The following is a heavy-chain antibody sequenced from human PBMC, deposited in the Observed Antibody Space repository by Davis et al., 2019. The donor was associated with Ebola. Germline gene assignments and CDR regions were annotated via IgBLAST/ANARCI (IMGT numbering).Heavy chain of an antibody. Sequence: GGSLRLSCVASGFTFSSYGMHWVRQAPGKGLEWVAFIRYDGSNKYYADSVKGRFTISRDNSKNTLYLQMNSLRAEDTAVYYCAKDNGYSSGWYLDYWGQGTLVTVSS. D-gene: IGHD6-19*01. V-gene: IGHV3-30*02. J-gene: IGHJ4*02. CDR2: IRYDGSNK. CDR3: AKDNGYSSGWYLDY. CDR1: GFTFSSYG.